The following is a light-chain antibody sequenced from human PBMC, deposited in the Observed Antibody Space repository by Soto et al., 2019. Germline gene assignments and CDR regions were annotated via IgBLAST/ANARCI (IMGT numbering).Light chain of an antibody. J-gene: IGKJ4*01. CDR2: SAY. CDR3: QQSYSTPLT. V-gene: IGKV1-39*01. Sequence: DIPMTQSPSSLSASVGDRVTITCRASQRISTYLNWYQQKPGKAPKLLIYSAYSLQSGVPSRFSGRGSGTDFTLTISSLQPEDFANYYCQQSYSTPLTFGGGTKVEIK. CDR1: QRISTY.